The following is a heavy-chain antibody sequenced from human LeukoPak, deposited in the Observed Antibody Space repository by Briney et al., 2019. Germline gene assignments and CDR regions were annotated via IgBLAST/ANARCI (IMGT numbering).Heavy chain of an antibody. Sequence: TGGSLRFSCAASGFTFSSYWMSWVRQAPGKGLEWVANIKQDGSEKYYVDSVKGRFTISRDNAKNSLYLQMNSLRAEDTAVYYCARDWYCSSTSCSFFYYYYGMDVWGQGTTVTVSS. CDR2: IKQDGSEK. V-gene: IGHV3-7*01. J-gene: IGHJ6*02. D-gene: IGHD2-2*01. CDR3: ARDWYCSSTSCSFFYYYYGMDV. CDR1: GFTFSSYW.